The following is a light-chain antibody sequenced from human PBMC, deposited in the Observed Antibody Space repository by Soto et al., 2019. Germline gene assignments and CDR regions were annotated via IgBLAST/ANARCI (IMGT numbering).Light chain of an antibody. Sequence: QSVLTQPASVSGSPGQWITISCTGTSSDVGGYNYVSWYQQHPGKAPKFLIYEVSNRPSGVSSRFSGSKSGNTASLTISGLQAEDEADYYCSSYSSSSTLVLFGGGTKVTVL. J-gene: IGLJ2*01. V-gene: IGLV2-14*01. CDR3: SSYSSSSTLVL. CDR2: EVS. CDR1: SSDVGGYNY.